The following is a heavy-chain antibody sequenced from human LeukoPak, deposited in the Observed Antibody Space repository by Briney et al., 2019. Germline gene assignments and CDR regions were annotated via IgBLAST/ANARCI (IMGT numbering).Heavy chain of an antibody. V-gene: IGHV1-18*01. CDR2: ISGYNGKT. J-gene: IGHJ4*02. CDR3: GRDALAAAAPDN. Sequence: GASVKVSCKASGYTFTNYGISWVRQAPGQGLEWMGWISGYNGKTNYAQNFQSRVTMTTDTSTSTAYMELRSLRSDDTAVYYCGRDALAAAAPDNWGQGTLVTVSS. D-gene: IGHD6-13*01. CDR1: GYTFTNYG.